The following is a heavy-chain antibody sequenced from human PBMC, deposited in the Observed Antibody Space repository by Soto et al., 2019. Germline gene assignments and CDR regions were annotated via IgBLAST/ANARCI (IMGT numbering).Heavy chain of an antibody. Sequence: SGGSLRLSCAASGFTFSSYGMHWVRQAPGRGLEWVAVISYDGSNKYYADSVKGRFTISRDNSKNTLYLQMNSLRAEDTAVYYCAKEAGSYYFDYWGQGTLVTVSS. CDR2: ISYDGSNK. CDR3: AKEAGSYYFDY. CDR1: GFTFSSYG. J-gene: IGHJ4*02. D-gene: IGHD1-26*01. V-gene: IGHV3-30*18.